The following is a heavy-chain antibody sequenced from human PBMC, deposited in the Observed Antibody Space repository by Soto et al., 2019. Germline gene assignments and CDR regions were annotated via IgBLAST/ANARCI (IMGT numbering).Heavy chain of an antibody. Sequence: QVQLVESGGGVVQPGRSLRLSCAASGFTFSSYAMHWVRQAPGKGLEWVAVISYDGSNKYYADSVKGRFTISRDNSKITLYLQMNSLRAEDTAVYYCARDGGGYVGYYGMDVWGQGTTVTVSS. CDR2: ISYDGSNK. CDR1: GFTFSSYA. J-gene: IGHJ6*02. V-gene: IGHV3-30-3*01. D-gene: IGHD5-12*01. CDR3: ARDGGGYVGYYGMDV.